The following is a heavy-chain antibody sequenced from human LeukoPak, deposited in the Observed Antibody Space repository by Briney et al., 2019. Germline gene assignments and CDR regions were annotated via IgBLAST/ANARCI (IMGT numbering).Heavy chain of an antibody. Sequence: GGSLRLSCATSGFTFSAYSMNWVRQAPGKGLEWVSSISGSNIYINYADSVKGRFTISRDNSKNTLYLQMNSLRAEDTAVYYCARAVLYDSSGYRWGGYFDYWGQGTLVTVSS. D-gene: IGHD3-22*01. CDR3: ARAVLYDSSGYRWGGYFDY. V-gene: IGHV3-21*01. CDR2: ISGSNIYI. J-gene: IGHJ4*02. CDR1: GFTFSAYS.